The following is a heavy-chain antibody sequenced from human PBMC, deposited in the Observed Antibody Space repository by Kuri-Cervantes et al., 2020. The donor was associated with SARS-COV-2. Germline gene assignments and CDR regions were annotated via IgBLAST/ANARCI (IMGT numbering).Heavy chain of an antibody. CDR1: GFIVSSSY. Sequence: GGSLRLSCAASGFIVSSSYMSWVRQAPGKGLEWVSVISASGASTYYADSVKGRFTISRDNSKNTLYLQMNSLRAEDTAVYYCAKVGTSIAVSGRFDYWGQGTLVTVSS. CDR2: ISASGAST. D-gene: IGHD6-19*01. J-gene: IGHJ4*02. CDR3: AKVGTSIAVSGRFDY. V-gene: IGHV3-23*01.